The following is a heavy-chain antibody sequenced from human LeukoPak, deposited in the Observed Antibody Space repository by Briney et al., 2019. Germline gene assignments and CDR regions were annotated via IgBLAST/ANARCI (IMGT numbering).Heavy chain of an antibody. CDR3: AKGGSYAPLDY. D-gene: IGHD1-26*01. V-gene: IGHV3-23*01. CDR2: INNVGDDT. Sequence: GGSLRLSCAASGFTFSSSAMTWVRQAPGKGLEWVSAINNVGDDTIYTDSLKGRFTISRDNSKDTLYLQMYSLRAEDTAVYYCAKGGSYAPLDYWGQGTLVTVSS. CDR1: GFTFSSSA. J-gene: IGHJ4*02.